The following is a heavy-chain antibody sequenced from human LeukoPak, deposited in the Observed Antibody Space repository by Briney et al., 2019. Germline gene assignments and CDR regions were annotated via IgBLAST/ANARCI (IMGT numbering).Heavy chain of an antibody. CDR2: IYTTGST. V-gene: IGHV4-4*09. CDR1: GSSIGTYS. D-gene: IGHD6-19*01. J-gene: IGHJ6*02. CDR3: ARTIPHSSGWYSWDYYYYGMDI. Sequence: SETLSLTCTVSGSSIGTYSWSWIRQPPGKGLEWVGYIYTTGSTHYNPSLKSRVTMSVDTSKNQFSLKLSSVTAADTAVYYCARTIPHSSGWYSWDYYYYGMDIWGQGTTVTVSS.